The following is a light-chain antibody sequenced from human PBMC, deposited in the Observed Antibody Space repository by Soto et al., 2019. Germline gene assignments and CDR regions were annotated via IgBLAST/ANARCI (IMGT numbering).Light chain of an antibody. CDR3: QQYIDWPPGT. Sequence: EIVVTQSPATLSVSPGERVTLSCRASQSVSSSLAWYQQRPGQAPRLLIYDTSTRAGGISARFSGSGSGTEFTLTISSLQSEDFAVYYCQQYIDWPPGTFGQGTAVEIK. J-gene: IGKJ1*01. CDR1: QSVSSS. V-gene: IGKV3-15*01. CDR2: DTS.